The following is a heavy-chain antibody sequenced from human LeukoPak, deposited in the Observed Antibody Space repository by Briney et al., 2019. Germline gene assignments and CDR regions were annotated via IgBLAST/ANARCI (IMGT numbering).Heavy chain of an antibody. Sequence: SLRLSCAASGFTLDDYAMHWVRQAPGKGLEWVSGISWDSGFIGYADSVEGRFTISRDNAKNSLYLQMNSLRVEDTALYYCAKGLPKSSSSSWYTDWGQGTLVTVSS. D-gene: IGHD2-2*02. J-gene: IGHJ4*02. CDR2: ISWDSGFI. CDR1: GFTLDDYA. V-gene: IGHV3-9*01. CDR3: AKGLPKSSSSSWYTD.